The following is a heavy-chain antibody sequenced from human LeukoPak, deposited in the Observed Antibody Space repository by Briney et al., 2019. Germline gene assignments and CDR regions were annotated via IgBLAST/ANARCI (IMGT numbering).Heavy chain of an antibody. V-gene: IGHV3-48*04. CDR2: ISSSSSTI. Sequence: GGSLRLSCAASGFTFSSYSMNWVRQAPGKGLEWVSYISSSSSTIYYADSVKGRFTISRDNAKNSLYLQMNSLRAEDTAVYYCARSDSPTIFATYYYYMDVWGKGTTVTVSS. CDR3: ARSDSPTIFATYYYYMDV. J-gene: IGHJ6*03. CDR1: GFTFSSYS. D-gene: IGHD3-3*01.